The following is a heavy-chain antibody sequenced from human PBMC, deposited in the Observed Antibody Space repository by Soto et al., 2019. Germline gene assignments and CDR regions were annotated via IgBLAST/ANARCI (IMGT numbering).Heavy chain of an antibody. CDR1: GFTFSNYA. V-gene: IGHV3-23*01. CDR3: AKQVRDGTSSPYYFDY. J-gene: IGHJ4*02. D-gene: IGHD6-6*01. Sequence: GGSLRLSCAGSGFTFSNYAMSWVRQAPGKGLEWVSAISSAVNTYYADSVKGRFTISRDNSKSTLSLQMNSLRAEDTAVYYCAKQVRDGTSSPYYFDYWGQGTLVTVSS. CDR2: ISSAVNT.